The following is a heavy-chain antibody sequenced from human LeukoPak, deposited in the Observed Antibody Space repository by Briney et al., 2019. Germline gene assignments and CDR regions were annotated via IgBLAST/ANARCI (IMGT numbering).Heavy chain of an antibody. J-gene: IGHJ3*02. CDR2: ISGSGGST. D-gene: IGHD4-17*01. CDR3: ARGGDYGDYGGDTGAFDI. CDR1: GFTFSSYA. Sequence: GGSLRLSCAASGFTFSSYAMSWVRQAPGKGLEWVSAISGSGGSTYYADSVKGRFTISRENAKNSLYLQMNSLRAGDTAVYYCARGGDYGDYGGDTGAFDIWGQGTMVTVSS. V-gene: IGHV3-23*01.